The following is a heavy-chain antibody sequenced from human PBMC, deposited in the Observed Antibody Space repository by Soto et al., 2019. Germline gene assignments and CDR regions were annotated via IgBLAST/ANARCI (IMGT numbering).Heavy chain of an antibody. V-gene: IGHV1-3*01. J-gene: IGHJ4*02. D-gene: IGHD5-12*01. Sequence: GASVKVSCKASGYTLTSYAMHCVRQAPGQRLEWMGWINAGNGNTKYSQKFQGRVTITRDTSASTAYMELSSLRSEDTAVYYCARIPRYSGYDYDYWGQGTLVTVSS. CDR1: GYTLTSYA. CDR3: ARIPRYSGYDYDY. CDR2: INAGNGNT.